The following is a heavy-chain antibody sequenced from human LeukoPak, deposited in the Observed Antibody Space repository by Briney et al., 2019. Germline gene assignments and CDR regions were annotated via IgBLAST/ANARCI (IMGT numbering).Heavy chain of an antibody. Sequence: PGGSLRLSCAASGFTFSSYWMNWVRQAPGKGLEWVANIKQDGSEKYYVDSVKGRFTISRDNAKNSLYLQMNSLRAEDTALYYCARDGLNTMVRGKIHYNYMDVWGKGTTVSISS. CDR1: GFTFSSYW. CDR3: ARDGLNTMVRGKIHYNYMDV. CDR2: IKQDGSEK. D-gene: IGHD3-10*01. J-gene: IGHJ6*03. V-gene: IGHV3-7*01.